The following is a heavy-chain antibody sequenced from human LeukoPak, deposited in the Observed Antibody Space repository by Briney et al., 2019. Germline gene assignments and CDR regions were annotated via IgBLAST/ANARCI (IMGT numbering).Heavy chain of an antibody. CDR2: INPSGGST. CDR1: GYTFTSYY. CDR3: ARAGTSPGIAVAGTLGYFDY. Sequence: GESLKISCKGSGYTFTSYYMHWVRQAPGQGLEWMGIINPSGGSTSYAQKFQGRVTMTRDTSTSTVYMELSSLRSEDTAVYYCARAGTSPGIAVAGTLGYFDYWGQGTLVTVSS. V-gene: IGHV1-46*01. J-gene: IGHJ4*02. D-gene: IGHD6-19*01.